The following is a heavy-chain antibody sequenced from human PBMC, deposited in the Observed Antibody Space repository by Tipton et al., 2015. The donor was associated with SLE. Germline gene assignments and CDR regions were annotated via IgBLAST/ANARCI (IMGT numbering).Heavy chain of an antibody. D-gene: IGHD4/OR15-4a*01. CDR3: GRLHEVRTATFDCES. Sequence: TLSLTCAVYGGSFSGYYWSWIRQPPGKGLEWIGELNHGGSTNYNSSLKSRVTILVDTSKNQFSLKLRSVTAADTAVYYCGRLHEVRTATFDCESWGLGILVTVSS. CDR2: LNHGGST. J-gene: IGHJ4*02. CDR1: GGSFSGYY. V-gene: IGHV4-34*01.